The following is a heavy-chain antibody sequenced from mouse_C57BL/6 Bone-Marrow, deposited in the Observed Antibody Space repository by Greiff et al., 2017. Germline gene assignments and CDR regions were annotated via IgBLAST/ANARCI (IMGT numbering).Heavy chain of an antibody. J-gene: IGHJ3*01. CDR3: ASQDWFDY. CDR1: GFTFSSYT. Sequence: EVKLVESGGGLVKPGGSLKLSCAASGFTFSSYTMPWVRQTPEQRLEWVATISGGGGNTYYPDSVKGRFTISRDNAKNTRYLHVSSLRSEDTALYYCASQDWFDYWGQGTLVTVSA. V-gene: IGHV5-9*01. CDR2: ISGGGGNT.